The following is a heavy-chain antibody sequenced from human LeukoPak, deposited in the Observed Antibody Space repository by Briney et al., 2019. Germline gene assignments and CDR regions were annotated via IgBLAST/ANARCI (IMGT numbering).Heavy chain of an antibody. CDR1: GFPLSRSA. Sequence: PGGSLRLSCAASGFPLSRSAMSWVRQAPGKGLEWVSNISGSGSGGSTYYADSVKGRFTISRDNSKNTLYLQMNSLRAEDTAVYYCVEGGAARFDYWGQGTLVAVSS. D-gene: IGHD5-18*01. CDR2: ISGSGSGGST. V-gene: IGHV3-23*01. CDR3: VEGGAARFDY. J-gene: IGHJ4*02.